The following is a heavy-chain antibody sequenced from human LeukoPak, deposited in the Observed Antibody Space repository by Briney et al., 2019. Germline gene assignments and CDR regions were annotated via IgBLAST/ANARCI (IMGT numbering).Heavy chain of an antibody. D-gene: IGHD6-13*01. CDR2: ITTYNGNT. CDR1: GYTFRDVG. J-gene: IGHJ5*02. V-gene: IGHV1-18*01. Sequence: GASVKVSCKASGYTFRDVGISWVRQAPGQGLEWMGWITTYNGNTNYIQKLQGRVTMTRDTSTSTVYMELSSLRSEDTAVYYCARAMYSSSWYGWFDPWGQGTLVTVSS. CDR3: ARAMYSSSWYGWFDP.